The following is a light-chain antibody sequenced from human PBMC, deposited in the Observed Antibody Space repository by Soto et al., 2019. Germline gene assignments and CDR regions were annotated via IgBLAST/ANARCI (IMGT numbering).Light chain of an antibody. CDR3: SSYGGSNNFV. J-gene: IGLJ1*01. CDR2: EVT. CDR1: SSDVGGYNF. Sequence: QSALTQPPSASGSPGQSVTISCTGTSSDVGGYNFVSWYQHFPGKAPKLIIYEVTKRPSGVPDRFSGSKSGNTASLTVSGLQPDDEADNYCSSYGGSNNFVFGTGTKVTVL. V-gene: IGLV2-8*01.